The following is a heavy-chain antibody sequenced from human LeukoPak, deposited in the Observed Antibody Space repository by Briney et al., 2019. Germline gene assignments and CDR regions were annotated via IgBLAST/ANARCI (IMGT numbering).Heavy chain of an antibody. V-gene: IGHV3-30*04. CDR3: ARDLDSSSWLIGY. D-gene: IGHD6-13*01. CDR1: GFTLSSYA. CDR2: ISYDGSNK. Sequence: GGSLRLSCAASGFTLSSYAMHWVRQAPGKGLEWVAVISYDGSNKYYADSVKGRFTISRDNSKNTLYLQMNSLRAEDTAVYYCARDLDSSSWLIGYWGQGTLVTVSS. J-gene: IGHJ4*02.